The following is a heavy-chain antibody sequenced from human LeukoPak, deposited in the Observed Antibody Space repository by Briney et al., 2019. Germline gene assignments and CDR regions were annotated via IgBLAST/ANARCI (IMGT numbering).Heavy chain of an antibody. V-gene: IGHV4-30-4*01. Sequence: NSSETVSLTCTVSGASITSDIFYWNWIRQSPGKGLEWIGAIHNSRGTSYNPSLESRLTISVDPSENKFFLKMTSVTDADTATYYCGKVGGNTNSWGQGTLDSVPS. J-gene: IGHJ4*02. CDR1: GASITSDIFY. CDR3: GKVGGNTNS. CDR2: IHNSRGT.